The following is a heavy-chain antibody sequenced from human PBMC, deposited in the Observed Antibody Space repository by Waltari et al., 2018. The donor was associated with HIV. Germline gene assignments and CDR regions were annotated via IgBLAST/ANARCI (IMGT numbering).Heavy chain of an antibody. D-gene: IGHD3-3*02. V-gene: IGHV3-53*02. CDR3: ARVRSIMGRFLGFDY. CDR1: GLSVSSNY. CDR2: IYRSGDA. Sequence: EVQLVETGGGLIQPGGSLRLSCAASGLSVSSNYMHWVRQAPGKGLEWVSVIYRSGDAYYADFVKGRFTISRDNSKNTLYLQMNSLRAEDTAVYYCARVRSIMGRFLGFDYWGQGTLVTVSS. J-gene: IGHJ4*02.